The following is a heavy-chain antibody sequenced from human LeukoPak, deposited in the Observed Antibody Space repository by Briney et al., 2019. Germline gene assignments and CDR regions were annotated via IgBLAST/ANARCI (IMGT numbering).Heavy chain of an antibody. CDR1: GGXIGSYY. CDR3: ARDRGDITPTTVFDY. V-gene: IGHV4-59*01. D-gene: IGHD2-15*01. J-gene: IGHJ4*02. Sequence: SETLSLTCTVTGGXIGSYYCSWIRRPPGKGLEWIGYVYYSGSTNYNPSLKGRVTISVDTSKNQLSLKLTSVTAADTAVYYCARDRGDITPTTVFDYWGQGTLVTVSS. CDR2: VYYSGST.